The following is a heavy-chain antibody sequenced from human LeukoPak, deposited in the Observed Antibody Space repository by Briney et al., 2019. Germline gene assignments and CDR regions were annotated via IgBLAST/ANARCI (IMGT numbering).Heavy chain of an antibody. CDR2: LSYSGST. CDR3: ARRRQQLVVDY. D-gene: IGHD6-13*01. CDR1: GGSINSSSYY. J-gene: IGHJ4*02. Sequence: SETLSLTCTVSGGSINSSSYYWGWIRQPPGKGLEWIGSLSYSGSTYYNPSLKSRVTISVDTSRNQFSLNLSSVTAADTAVYYCARRRQQLVVDYWGQGTLVTVSS. V-gene: IGHV4-39*01.